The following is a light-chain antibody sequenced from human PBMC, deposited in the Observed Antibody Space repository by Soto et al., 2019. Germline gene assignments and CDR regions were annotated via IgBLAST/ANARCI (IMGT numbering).Light chain of an antibody. CDR1: QRISSSY. CDR2: GAS. V-gene: IGKV3-20*01. CDR3: LHYGRSPPYT. Sequence: EIVLTQSPCTLSLSPGERATLSCRARQRISSSYLAWYQHKPGQAHRLLLYGASSRATGIPDRFSGSGSGTDFTLTISRLEPEDFAVYYCLHYGRSPPYTFGQGTKLEIK. J-gene: IGKJ2*01.